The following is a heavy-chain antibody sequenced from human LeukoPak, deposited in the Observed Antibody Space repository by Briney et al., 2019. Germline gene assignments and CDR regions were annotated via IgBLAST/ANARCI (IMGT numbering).Heavy chain of an antibody. CDR3: ARVFWADYVWGSYIY. CDR1: GFTFSSYA. D-gene: IGHD3-16*01. J-gene: IGHJ4*02. Sequence: GGSLRLSCAASGFTFSSYAMSWVRQAPGKGLEWVSVISGSGDTTCYADSVKGRFTISRDNSKNTLFLQMNSLRAEDTAVYYCARVFWADYVWGSYIYWGQGTLVTVSS. V-gene: IGHV3-23*01. CDR2: ISGSGDTT.